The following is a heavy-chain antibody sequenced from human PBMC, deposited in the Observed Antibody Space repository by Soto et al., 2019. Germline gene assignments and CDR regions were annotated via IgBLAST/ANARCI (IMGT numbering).Heavy chain of an antibody. Sequence: GGSLRLSCAASGFTFSSYAMHWVRQAPGKGLEYVSAISSNGGSTYYANSVKGRFTISRDNSKNTLYLQMGSLRAEDMAVYYCARVAAAGTNVHSDYWGQGTLVIVSS. CDR3: ARVAAAGTNVHSDY. J-gene: IGHJ4*02. D-gene: IGHD6-13*01. V-gene: IGHV3-64*01. CDR2: ISSNGGST. CDR1: GFTFSSYA.